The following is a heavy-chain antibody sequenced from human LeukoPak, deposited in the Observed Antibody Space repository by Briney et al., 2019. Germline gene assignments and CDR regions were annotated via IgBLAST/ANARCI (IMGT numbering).Heavy chain of an antibody. Sequence: ASVKVSCKASGYTFTSYNMHWVRQAPGQGLEWMGIINPSGGSTSYAQKFQGRVTMTRDTSTSTVYMELSSLRSEDAAVYYCARESLAGTYFDYWGQGTLVTVSS. CDR1: GYTFTSYN. CDR3: ARESLAGTYFDY. V-gene: IGHV1-46*01. D-gene: IGHD6-19*01. CDR2: INPSGGST. J-gene: IGHJ4*02.